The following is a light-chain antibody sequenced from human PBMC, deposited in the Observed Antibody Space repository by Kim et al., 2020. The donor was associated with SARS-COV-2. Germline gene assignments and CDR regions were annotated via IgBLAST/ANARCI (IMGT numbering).Light chain of an antibody. V-gene: IGLV2-14*04. CDR2: DVS. CDR3: NSYTSGNTRV. Sequence: GQSITIYCTGTSSDIGGYNYVSWYQPHPGKAPKLMIYDVSKRPSGVSVRFSGSKSGNTASLTISGLQAEDEADYYCNSYTSGNTRVFGTGTKVTVL. CDR1: SSDIGGYNY. J-gene: IGLJ1*01.